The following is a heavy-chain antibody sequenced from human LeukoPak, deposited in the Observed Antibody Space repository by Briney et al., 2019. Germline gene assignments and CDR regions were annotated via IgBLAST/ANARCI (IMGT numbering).Heavy chain of an antibody. V-gene: IGHV1-2*02. D-gene: IGHD3-22*01. CDR1: GYTFTGHF. Sequence: ASVKVSCKASGYTFTGHFLHWVRQAPGQGLEWMGWINPYSGGTNYAQKFQGRVTMTRDTSIGTAYMELSRLKSDDTAVYYCAREGLGDSSGYHHAFDIWGQGTMVTVSS. CDR2: INPYSGGT. CDR3: AREGLGDSSGYHHAFDI. J-gene: IGHJ3*02.